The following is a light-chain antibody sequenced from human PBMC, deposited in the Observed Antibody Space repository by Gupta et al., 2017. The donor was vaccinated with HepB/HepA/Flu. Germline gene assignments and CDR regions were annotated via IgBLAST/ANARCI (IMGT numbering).Light chain of an antibody. CDR2: GAS. Sequence: EIVLTQSPDTLSLSPGERATLSCRASQSVSSSYLAWYQQKPGQAPRLLIYGASSRATGIPDRFSGSGSGTDFTLTISRREPEDFAVYYCQQDGSSPWTFGQGTKVEIK. V-gene: IGKV3-20*01. CDR1: QSVSSSY. J-gene: IGKJ1*01. CDR3: QQDGSSPWT.